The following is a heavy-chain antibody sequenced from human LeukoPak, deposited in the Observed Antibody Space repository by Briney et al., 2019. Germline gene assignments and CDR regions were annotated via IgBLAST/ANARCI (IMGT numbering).Heavy chain of an antibody. CDR1: GFTFRSYV. CDR2: ISSDGFGT. V-gene: IGHV3-64D*06. CDR3: VKRAGYNYDY. D-gene: IGHD5-24*01. Sequence: GGSLRLSCSASGFTFRSYVMHWVRQAPGKGLEYVSAISSDGFGTYYADSVKGRFTISRDNSKNTLYLQISSLRAEDTAVYYCVKRAGYNYDYWGQGTLVTVSS. J-gene: IGHJ4*02.